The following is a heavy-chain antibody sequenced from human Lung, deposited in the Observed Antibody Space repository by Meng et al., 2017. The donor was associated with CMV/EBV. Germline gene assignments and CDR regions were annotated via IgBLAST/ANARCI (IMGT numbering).Heavy chain of an antibody. V-gene: IGHV3-43D*03. CDR3: AKEYIAAAGTDYYYGMDV. D-gene: IGHD6-13*01. Sequence: GXXILSCAASGFTFDDYAMHWVRQAPGKGLEWVSLISWDGGSTYYADSVKGRFTISRDNSKNSLYLQMNSLRAEDTALYYCAKEYIAAAGTDYYYGMDVWXQGTXVTVSS. CDR2: ISWDGGST. J-gene: IGHJ6*02. CDR1: GFTFDDYA.